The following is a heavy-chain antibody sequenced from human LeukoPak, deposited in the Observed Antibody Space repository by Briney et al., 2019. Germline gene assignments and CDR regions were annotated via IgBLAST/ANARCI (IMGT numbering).Heavy chain of an antibody. CDR1: GFTFSNAW. V-gene: IGHV3-23*01. CDR2: ISGSGGNT. Sequence: GGSLRLSCAASGFTFSNAWMSWVRKAPGKGLEWVSHISGSGGNTYHADSVKGRFTISRDNSKNTLYLQMNSLRAEDTAIYYCAKDMLGTVSDYFDDWGQGTLVTVSS. D-gene: IGHD1-7*01. CDR3: AKDMLGTVSDYFDD. J-gene: IGHJ4*02.